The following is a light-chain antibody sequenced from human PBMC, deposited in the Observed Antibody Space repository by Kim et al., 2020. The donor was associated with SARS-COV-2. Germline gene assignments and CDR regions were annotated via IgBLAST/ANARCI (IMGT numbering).Light chain of an antibody. CDR3: NARDSSGDHLRV. V-gene: IGLV3-19*01. J-gene: IGLJ3*02. Sequence: LGQTVRNTCQGDSLRSYYANWYQQKPGQAPVLVIYGKNNRPSGIPDRFSGSSSGNTASLTITGAKAEDEADYYCNARDSSGDHLRVFGGGTQLTVL. CDR2: GKN. CDR1: SLRSYY.